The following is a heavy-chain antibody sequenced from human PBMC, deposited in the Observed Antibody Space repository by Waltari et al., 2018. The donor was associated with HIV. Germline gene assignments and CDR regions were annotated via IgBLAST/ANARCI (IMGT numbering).Heavy chain of an antibody. D-gene: IGHD3-22*01. V-gene: IGHV1-8*01. CDR2: RNPRSGNS. J-gene: IGHJ6*02. Sequence: QVFLVQSGPEVKRPGASVNISCRASGYNFINHDINRVRQAPGQGLEWMGWRNPRSGNSFFAYKFEDIVFGTTDMSVSTGYLELTSLTPGDTATYFCARNSSATGNRGFYYGLDVWGQGTTVTVSS. CDR3: ARNSSATGNRGFYYGLDV. CDR1: GYNFINHD.